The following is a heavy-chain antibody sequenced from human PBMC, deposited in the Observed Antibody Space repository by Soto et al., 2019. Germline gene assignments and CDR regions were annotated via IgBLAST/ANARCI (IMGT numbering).Heavy chain of an antibody. CDR2: INHSGST. CDR3: TRRPLYYFDY. V-gene: IGHV4-34*01. Sequence: SETLSLTCAVYGGSFSGYYWSWIRQPPGKGLEWIGEINHSGSTNYNPSLKSRVTISVDTSKNQFSLKLSSVTAADTAVYYCTRRPLYYFDYWGQGTLVTSPQ. J-gene: IGHJ4*02. CDR1: GGSFSGYY.